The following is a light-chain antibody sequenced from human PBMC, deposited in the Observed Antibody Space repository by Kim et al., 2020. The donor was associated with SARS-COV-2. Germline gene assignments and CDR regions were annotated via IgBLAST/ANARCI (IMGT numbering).Light chain of an antibody. J-gene: IGLJ1*01. CDR1: STDVGGYNY. V-gene: IGLV2-14*03. Sequence: QSSTISCTGTSTDVGGYNYVSWYQQHPGKAPKLMIYDVSHRPSGVSNRFSGSKSGNTASLTISGLQAEDEADYYCSSYTGSSTPYVFGSGTKVTVL. CDR3: SSYTGSSTPYV. CDR2: DVS.